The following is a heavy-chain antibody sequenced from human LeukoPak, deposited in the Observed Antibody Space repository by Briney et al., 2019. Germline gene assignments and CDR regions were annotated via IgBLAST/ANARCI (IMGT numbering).Heavy chain of an antibody. Sequence: GRSLRLSCAASGFTFSSYGMHWVRQAPGKGLEWVAVISSDGSSENYADSVEGRFTISRDNSKNTLYLQMNTLRAEDTAVYYCAREKYCTSTDCLHGRFYFNYWGQGTLVTVPS. J-gene: IGHJ4*02. V-gene: IGHV3-30*19. D-gene: IGHD2-2*01. CDR2: ISSDGSSE. CDR1: GFTFSSYG. CDR3: AREKYCTSTDCLHGRFYFNY.